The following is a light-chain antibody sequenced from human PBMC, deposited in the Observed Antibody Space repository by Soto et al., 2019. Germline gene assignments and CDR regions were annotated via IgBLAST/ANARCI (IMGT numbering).Light chain of an antibody. V-gene: IGKV2-24*01. CDR3: MQFAHFPRT. Sequence: DVVLTQTPLSSPVTLGQPASISCRSSQSLVYSDGNTYLSWLQQRPGQPPRLLIYQISNRFSGVSDRFSGSGAGTDFTLTISRVEAEDVGVYYCMQFAHFPRTFGQGTKVEI. J-gene: IGKJ1*01. CDR2: QIS. CDR1: QSLVYSDGNTY.